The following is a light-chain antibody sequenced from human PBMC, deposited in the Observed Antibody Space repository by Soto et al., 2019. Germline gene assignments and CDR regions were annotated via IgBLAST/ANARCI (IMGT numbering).Light chain of an antibody. J-gene: IGLJ3*02. CDR1: SSDVGDYNY. V-gene: IGLV2-14*01. CDR2: EVS. CDR3: SSYTSSSSLGV. Sequence: ALTQPASVSGSPGQSITISCTGTSSDVGDYNYVSWYQQHPGKAPRLMIYEVSNRPSGVSNRFSGSKSGNTASLTISGLQADDEADYYCSSYTSSSSLGVFGGGTQLTVL.